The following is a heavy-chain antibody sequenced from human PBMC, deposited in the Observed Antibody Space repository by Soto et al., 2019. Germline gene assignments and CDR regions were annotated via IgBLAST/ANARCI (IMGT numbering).Heavy chain of an antibody. Sequence: SEALSVTCSVSGGSSSSGGYYWIWIRQHPGKGLEWIGYIYYSGSTYYNPSLKSRVTISVDTSKNQFSLTLSSVTAADTAVDYCSSDQMSLSGRGLNCFDLWGQGTPVPVSP. V-gene: IGHV4-31*03. CDR1: GGSSSSGGYY. J-gene: IGHJ5*02. D-gene: IGHD6-25*01. CDR3: SSDQMSLSGRGLNCFDL. CDR2: IYYSGST.